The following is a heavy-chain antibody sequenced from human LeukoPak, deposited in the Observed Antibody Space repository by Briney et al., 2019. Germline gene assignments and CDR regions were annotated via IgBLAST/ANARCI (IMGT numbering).Heavy chain of an antibody. CDR3: ARAIGYSYGFDY. Sequence: GGSLRLSCAVSGFTFSSYSMNWVRQAPGKGLEWVSSISSSSSYIYYADSVKGRFTISRDNAKNSLYLQMNSLRAEDTAVYYCARAIGYSYGFDYWGQGTPVTVSS. J-gene: IGHJ4*02. D-gene: IGHD5-18*01. V-gene: IGHV3-21*01. CDR2: ISSSSSYI. CDR1: GFTFSSYS.